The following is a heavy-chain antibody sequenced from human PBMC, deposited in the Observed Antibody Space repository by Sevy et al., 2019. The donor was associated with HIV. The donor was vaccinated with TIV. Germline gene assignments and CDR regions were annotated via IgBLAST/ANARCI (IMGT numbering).Heavy chain of an antibody. V-gene: IGHV1-18*01. D-gene: IGHD6-19*01. J-gene: IGHJ6*02. CDR2: ISAYNGNT. Sequence: ASVKVSCKASGYTFTSYGISWVRQAPGQGLEWMGWISAYNGNTNYSQKLQGRVTMTTDTSTSTAYMELRGLRSDDTAVYYCARDEQRSGWYPPYYYFYYYGMDVWGQGTTVTVSS. CDR3: ARDEQRSGWYPPYYYFYYYGMDV. CDR1: GYTFTSYG.